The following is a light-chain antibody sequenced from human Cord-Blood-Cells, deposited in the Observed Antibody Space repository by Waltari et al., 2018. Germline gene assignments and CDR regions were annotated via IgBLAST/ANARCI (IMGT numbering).Light chain of an antibody. CDR2: EGS. CDR3: CSYAGSSTFV. J-gene: IGLJ2*01. CDR1: SSDVGGYNI. Sequence: SALTKPASVSGSPGRSITISCTGTSSDVGGYNIVPWYQQHPGKAPKLMIYEGSKRPSGVSNRFSGSKSGNTASLTISGLQAEDEADYYCCSYAGSSTFVFGAGTKLTVL. V-gene: IGLV2-23*01.